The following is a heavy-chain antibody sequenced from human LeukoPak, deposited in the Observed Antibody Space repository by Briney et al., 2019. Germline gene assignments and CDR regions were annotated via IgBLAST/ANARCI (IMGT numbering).Heavy chain of an antibody. J-gene: IGHJ4*02. Sequence: PSETLSLTCAVYGGSFSGYYWSWIRQPPGKGLEWIGEINHSGSTNYNPSLKSRVTISVDTSKNQFSLKLSSVTAADTAVYYCARHILSGVRGIDYWGQGTLVTVSS. V-gene: IGHV4-34*01. CDR1: GGSFSGYY. CDR2: INHSGST. CDR3: ARHILSGVRGIDY. D-gene: IGHD2-21*01.